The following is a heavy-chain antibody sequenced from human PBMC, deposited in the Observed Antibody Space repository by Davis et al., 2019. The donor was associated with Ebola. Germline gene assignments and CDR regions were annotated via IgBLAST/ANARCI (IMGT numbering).Heavy chain of an antibody. D-gene: IGHD1-26*01. CDR1: GFTFSSYS. Sequence: GESLKISCAASGFTFSSYSMNWVRQAPGKGLEWVSSISSSSSYIYYADSVKGRFTISRDNAKNSLYLQMNSLRAEDTAVYYCAREPGTTIDYWGQGTLFTVSS. CDR2: ISSSSSYI. J-gene: IGHJ4*02. CDR3: AREPGTTIDY. V-gene: IGHV3-21*01.